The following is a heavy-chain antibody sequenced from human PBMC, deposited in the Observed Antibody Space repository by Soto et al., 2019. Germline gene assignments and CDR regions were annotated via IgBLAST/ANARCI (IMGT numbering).Heavy chain of an antibody. CDR2: ISASGAGA. Sequence: EVYLLESGGGLVQPGGSLRLSCAASGFTFSAYPMTWVRQAPGRGLEWLSSISASGAGAYYADSVKGRFTISRDNFRSAVYLHIDSLRDEDTAVYYCAKGRPPYYINGKYYWTDDFCGQGTLVTVSS. V-gene: IGHV3-23*01. CDR1: GFTFSAYP. CDR3: AKGRPPYYINGKYYWTDDF. J-gene: IGHJ4*02. D-gene: IGHD2-8*01.